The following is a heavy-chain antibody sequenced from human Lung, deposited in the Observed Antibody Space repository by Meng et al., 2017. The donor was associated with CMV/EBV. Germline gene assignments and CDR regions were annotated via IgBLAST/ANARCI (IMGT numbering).Heavy chain of an antibody. J-gene: IGHJ5*02. Sequence: FTFSSYAMRWVRQAAGKGLEWVAVISYDGNNTYCADSVKGRFTITRDNSKNTLYLQMNSLRAEDTAVYYCARDHFVVVVAATPWFDPWGQGTLVTVSS. CDR3: ARDHFVVVVAATPWFDP. CDR1: FTFSSYA. CDR2: ISYDGNNT. D-gene: IGHD2-15*01. V-gene: IGHV3-30-3*01.